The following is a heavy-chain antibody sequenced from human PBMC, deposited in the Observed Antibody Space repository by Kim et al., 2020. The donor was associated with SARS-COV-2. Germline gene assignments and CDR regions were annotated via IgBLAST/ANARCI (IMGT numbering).Heavy chain of an antibody. J-gene: IGHJ4*02. CDR1: GFRFSTYG. V-gene: IGHV3-30*18. CDR3: AKERTYSYHFDF. CDR2: ISNDGSNK. D-gene: IGHD1-1*01. Sequence: GGSLRLSCAASGFRFSTYGMHWVRQAPGKGLECVALISNDGSNKYYADSVKGRFTISRDNSGKTLYLQMNSLRADDTAVYYCAKERTYSYHFDFWGQGTLVTVSS.